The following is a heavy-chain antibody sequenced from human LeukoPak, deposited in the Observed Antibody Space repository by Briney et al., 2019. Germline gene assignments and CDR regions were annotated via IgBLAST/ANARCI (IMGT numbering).Heavy chain of an antibody. V-gene: IGHV4-59*08. Sequence: SETLSLTCTVSGDSINAYYWGWIRQPPGKGLEWIGYIYFSGTTKYNPSLESRVTISVDTSKNQFSLKLRSVTAADTAVYYCARYSGSYSGFDYWGQGTLVTVSS. CDR2: IYFSGTT. CDR3: ARYSGSYSGFDY. D-gene: IGHD1-26*01. CDR1: GDSINAYY. J-gene: IGHJ4*02.